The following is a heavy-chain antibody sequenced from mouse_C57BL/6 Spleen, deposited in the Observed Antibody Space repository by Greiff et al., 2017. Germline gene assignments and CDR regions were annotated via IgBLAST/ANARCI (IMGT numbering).Heavy chain of an antibody. Sequence: VQLQQPGAELVRPGTSVKLSCKASGYTFTSYWMHWVKQRPGQGLEWIGVIDPSDSYTNYNQKFKGKATLTVDTSSSTAYMQLSSLTSEDSAVYYGAKSGFYGNYRYFDVWGTGTTVTVSS. J-gene: IGHJ1*03. D-gene: IGHD2-1*01. CDR2: IDPSDSYT. V-gene: IGHV1-59*01. CDR3: AKSGFYGNYRYFDV. CDR1: GYTFTSYW.